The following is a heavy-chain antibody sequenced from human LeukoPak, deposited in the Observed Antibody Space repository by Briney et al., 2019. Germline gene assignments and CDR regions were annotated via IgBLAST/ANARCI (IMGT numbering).Heavy chain of an antibody. CDR1: GYTFTSYD. CDR3: ARGIRGSRRLLRGDYFDY. J-gene: IGHJ4*02. CDR2: MNPNSGNT. D-gene: IGHD3-22*01. V-gene: IGHV1-8*01. Sequence: ASVKVSCKASGYTFTSYDINWVRQATGQGLEWMGWMNPNSGNTGYAQKFQGRVTMTRNTSISTAYMELSSLRSEDTAVYYCARGIRGSRRLLRGDYFDYWGQGTLVTVSS.